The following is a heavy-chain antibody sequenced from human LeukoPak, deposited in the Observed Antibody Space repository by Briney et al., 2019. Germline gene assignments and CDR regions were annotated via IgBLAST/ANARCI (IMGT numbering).Heavy chain of an antibody. Sequence: GGSLRLSCAVSGFTFSSYEMNWVRQAPGKGLEWVSYISSSGSTIYYADSVKGRFTISRDNAKNSLYLQMNSLRAEDTAVYYCARDYGGSSPFDYWGQGTLVTVSS. V-gene: IGHV3-48*03. CDR1: GFTFSSYE. J-gene: IGHJ4*02. CDR3: ARDYGGSSPFDY. D-gene: IGHD4-23*01. CDR2: ISSSGSTI.